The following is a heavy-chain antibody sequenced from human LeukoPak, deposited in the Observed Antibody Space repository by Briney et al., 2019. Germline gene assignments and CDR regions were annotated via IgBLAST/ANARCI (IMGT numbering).Heavy chain of an antibody. V-gene: IGHV4-34*01. Sequence: SETLSLTCAVYGGSFSGYYWSGIRQPPGKGLEWIGEINHSGSTNYNPSLKSRVTISVDTSKTQFSLKLSSVTAADTAVYYCARALYYSGSGSYYSSYMDVWGKGTTVTVSS. CDR1: GGSFSGYY. CDR3: ARALYYSGSGSYYSSYMDV. D-gene: IGHD3-10*01. CDR2: INHSGST. J-gene: IGHJ6*03.